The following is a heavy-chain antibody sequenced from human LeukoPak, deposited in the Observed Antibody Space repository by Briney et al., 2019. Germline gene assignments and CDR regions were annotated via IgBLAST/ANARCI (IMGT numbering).Heavy chain of an antibody. CDR1: EYTFTSYD. V-gene: IGHV1-8*01. CDR2: MNPNSGNT. CDR3: ARGSWGEIAGRKSFEF. J-gene: IGHJ4*02. D-gene: IGHD6-6*01. Sequence: ASVKVSCKASEYTFTSYDINWVRQAIGQGLKWMGWMNPNSGNTGYAQKFQGRVTMTRVTSISTAYMELNNLTSEDTAVYYCARGSWGEIAGRKSFEFWGQGSLVTVSS.